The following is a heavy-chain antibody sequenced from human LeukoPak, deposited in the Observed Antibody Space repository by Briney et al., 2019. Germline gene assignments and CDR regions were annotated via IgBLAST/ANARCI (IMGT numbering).Heavy chain of an antibody. CDR3: ASGRTYCGGDCLPSDAFDI. CDR1: GYTFTGCY. J-gene: IGHJ3*02. V-gene: IGHV1-2*02. Sequence: ASVKVSCKASGYTFTGCYMHWVRQAPGQGLEWMGWINPNSGGTNYAQKFQGRVTMTRDTSISTAYMELSRLRSDDTAVYYCASGRTYCGGDCLPSDAFDIWGQGTMVTVSS. CDR2: INPNSGGT. D-gene: IGHD2-21*01.